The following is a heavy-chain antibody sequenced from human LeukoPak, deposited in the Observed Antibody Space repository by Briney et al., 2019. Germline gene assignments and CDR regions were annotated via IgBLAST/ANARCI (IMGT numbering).Heavy chain of an antibody. CDR2: IYYSGST. D-gene: IGHD3-10*01. Sequence: PSETLSLTCTVSGGSISSYYWSWMRQPPGKGLEWIGYIYYSGSTNYNPSLKSRVTISVDTSKNQFSLKLSSVTAADTAVYYCARHIYGSGRDAFDIWGQGTMVTVSS. V-gene: IGHV4-59*08. J-gene: IGHJ3*02. CDR1: GGSISSYY. CDR3: ARHIYGSGRDAFDI.